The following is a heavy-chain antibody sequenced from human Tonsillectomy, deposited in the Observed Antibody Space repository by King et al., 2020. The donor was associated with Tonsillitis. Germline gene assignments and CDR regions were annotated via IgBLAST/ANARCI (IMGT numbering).Heavy chain of an antibody. J-gene: IGHJ4*02. D-gene: IGHD3-22*01. CDR2: ISYYGSTK. CDR1: GFTFSSYA. CDR3: AIQHYYDSSGYYGPPLFDY. V-gene: IGHV3-30-3*01. Sequence: VQLVESGGGVVQPGRSLRLSCAASGFTFSSYAMHWVRQAPGKGLQWVAVISYYGSTKYYAYFVKVRFTNSREYSKNTQYLQMNSLRAEDTAVYYCAIQHYYDSSGYYGPPLFDYWGQGTLVTVSS.